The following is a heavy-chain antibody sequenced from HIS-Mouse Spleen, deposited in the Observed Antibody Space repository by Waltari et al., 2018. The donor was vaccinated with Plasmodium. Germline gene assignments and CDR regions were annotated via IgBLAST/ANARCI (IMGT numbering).Heavy chain of an antibody. CDR1: GFTFSRYG. CDR3: AKDRRSSSWYVDY. D-gene: IGHD6-13*01. CDR2: ISYDGSNK. V-gene: IGHV3-30*18. J-gene: IGHJ4*02. Sequence: QVQLVESGGGVVQPGRSLRLSCAASGFTFSRYGMHWGRQAPGKGLEWVAVISYDGSNKYYADSVKGRFTISRDNSKNTLYLQMNSLRAEDTAVYYCAKDRRSSSWYVDYWGQGTLVTVSS.